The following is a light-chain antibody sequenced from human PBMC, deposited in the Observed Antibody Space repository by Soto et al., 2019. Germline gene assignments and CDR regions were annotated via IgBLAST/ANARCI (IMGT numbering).Light chain of an antibody. CDR3: TSYSRYRVLV. CDR1: SSDIGGYKY. Sequence: QSVLTQPASVSXXLGQSITISCTGTSSDIGGYKYVSWYQQHPGKAPKLIIFEVSNRPSGVSDRFSGSNSGNTASLTISGLQAEDEADYYCTSYSRYRVLVFGGGTKLTVL. J-gene: IGLJ3*02. CDR2: EVS. V-gene: IGLV2-14*01.